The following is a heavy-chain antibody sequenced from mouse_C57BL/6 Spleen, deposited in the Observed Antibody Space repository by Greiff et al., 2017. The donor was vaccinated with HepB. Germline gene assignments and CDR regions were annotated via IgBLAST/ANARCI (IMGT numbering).Heavy chain of an antibody. CDR2: IYPGDGDT. J-gene: IGHJ2*01. CDR1: GYAFSSSW. V-gene: IGHV1-82*01. Sequence: QVQLQQSGPELVKPGASVKISCKASGYAFSSSWMNWVKQRPGKGLEWIGRIYPGDGDTNYNGKFKGKATLTADKSSSTAYMQLSSLTSEDSAVYFCAREGVFDYWGQGTTLTVSS. CDR3: AREGVFDY.